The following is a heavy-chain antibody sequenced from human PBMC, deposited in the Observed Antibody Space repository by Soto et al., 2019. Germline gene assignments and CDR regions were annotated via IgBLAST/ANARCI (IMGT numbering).Heavy chain of an antibody. D-gene: IGHD3-16*01. CDR2: GYYAGAT. V-gene: IGHV4-59*01. J-gene: IGHJ6*02. Sequence: QVQLQESGPGLVRPSETLSLTCTVSGDAMSSNYWSWIRQPPGKGLEWIGYGYYAGATSYNPSLKSRVTISVDTSKNQFSLKLSSVTAADTSVYYWARAMGDWGTYYYYYGMDVWGQGTTVTVSS. CDR3: ARAMGDWGTYYYYYGMDV. CDR1: GDAMSSNY.